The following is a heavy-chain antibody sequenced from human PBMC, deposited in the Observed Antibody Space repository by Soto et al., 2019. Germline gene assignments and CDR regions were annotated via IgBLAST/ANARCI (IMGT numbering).Heavy chain of an antibody. D-gene: IGHD1-26*01. CDR3: ARGVTAGVGY. CDR1: GYSFTGLD. V-gene: IGHV1-8*01. J-gene: IGHJ4*02. Sequence: GASVKVSCKASGYSFTGLDINWVRQTTGQGLEWMGWMEPSSGGTGYAQKFQGRVTMTRDTSINTAYMELSSLTSDDTAFYYCARGVTAGVGYWGQGTLVTVSS. CDR2: MEPSSGGT.